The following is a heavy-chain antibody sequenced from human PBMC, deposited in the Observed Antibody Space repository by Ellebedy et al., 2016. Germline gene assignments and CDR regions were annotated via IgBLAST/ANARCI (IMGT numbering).Heavy chain of an antibody. J-gene: IGHJ6*04. V-gene: IGHV4-61*02. CDR2: VYSRGST. CDR1: GGSIRSDNFF. Sequence: LRLSXTVSGGSIRSDNFFWNWIRQPAGKGLEWIGRVYSRGSTTYSPSLASRVRMSVDTSKNQFSLEVKSVTAADTAIYYCARGEGYYHFRMDVWGKGTTVTVSS. CDR3: ARGEGYYHFRMDV.